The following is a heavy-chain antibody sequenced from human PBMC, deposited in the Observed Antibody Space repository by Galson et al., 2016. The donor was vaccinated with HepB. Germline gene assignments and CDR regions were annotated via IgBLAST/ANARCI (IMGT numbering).Heavy chain of an antibody. V-gene: IGHV1-2*02. D-gene: IGHD1-1*01. J-gene: IGHJ6*02. CDR2: INPKSGGT. CDR3: ARRIENWNEYSGGGMDV. Sequence: SVKVSCKASGYTFTGNYMHWVRQAPGQGLEWMGWINPKSGGTKYAERFKGRVTMTRDTSISTAYMEVSRLTSDDTAVYFCARRIENWNEYSGGGMDVWGQGTTVTVSS. CDR1: GYTFTGNY.